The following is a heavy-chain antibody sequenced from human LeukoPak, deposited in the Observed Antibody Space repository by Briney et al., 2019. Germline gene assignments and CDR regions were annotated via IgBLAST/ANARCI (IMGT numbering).Heavy chain of an antibody. D-gene: IGHD3-3*01. CDR2: IKQDGSEK. Sequence: PGGSLRLSCAASGFTFSTYWMNWVRQAPGKGLEWVANIKQDGSEKYYVDSVKGRFTLSRDSAKNSLYLQMNSLRAEDTAVYYCARAEWSNWYFDFWGRGTLVTVSS. CDR1: GFTFSTYW. J-gene: IGHJ2*01. CDR3: ARAEWSNWYFDF. V-gene: IGHV3-7*03.